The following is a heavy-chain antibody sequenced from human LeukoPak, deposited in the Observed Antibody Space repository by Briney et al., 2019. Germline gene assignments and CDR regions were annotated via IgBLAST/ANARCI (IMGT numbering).Heavy chain of an antibody. CDR2: IYHSGST. J-gene: IGHJ4*02. Sequence: SETLSLTCTVSGYSISSGYYWGWIRQPPGKGLEWIGSIYHSGSTYYNPSLKSRITISVDTSKNQFSLKLSSVTAADTAVYYCARDRAGGLRFLEWLSAFDYWGQGTLVTVSS. V-gene: IGHV4-38-2*02. CDR3: ARDRAGGLRFLEWLSAFDY. D-gene: IGHD3-3*01. CDR1: GYSISSGYY.